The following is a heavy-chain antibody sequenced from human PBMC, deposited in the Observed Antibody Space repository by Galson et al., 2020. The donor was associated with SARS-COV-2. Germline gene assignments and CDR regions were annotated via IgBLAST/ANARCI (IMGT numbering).Heavy chain of an antibody. CDR2: IKQDGSDK. D-gene: IGHD6-19*01. CDR3: ARESYDSGWFDY. V-gene: IGHV3-7*03. J-gene: IGHJ4*02. Sequence: EWVANIKQDGSDKYYVDSVKGRFTISRDNAKNSLYLHMNSLRAEDTAVYYCARESYDSGWFDYWGQGTLVTVSS.